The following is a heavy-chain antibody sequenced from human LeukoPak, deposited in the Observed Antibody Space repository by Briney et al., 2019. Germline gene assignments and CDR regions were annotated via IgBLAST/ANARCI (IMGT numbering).Heavy chain of an antibody. J-gene: IGHJ4*02. D-gene: IGHD3-16*02. V-gene: IGHV4-34*01. CDR1: GGSFSGYY. Sequence: PSETLSLTCAVYGGSFSGYYWSWIRQPPGKGLEWIGEINHSGSTNYNPSLKSRVTISVDTSKNQFSLKLSSVTAAVTAVYYCARVGIMITFGGVIVPKYYFDYWGQGTLVTVSS. CDR3: ARVGIMITFGGVIVPKYYFDY. CDR2: INHSGST.